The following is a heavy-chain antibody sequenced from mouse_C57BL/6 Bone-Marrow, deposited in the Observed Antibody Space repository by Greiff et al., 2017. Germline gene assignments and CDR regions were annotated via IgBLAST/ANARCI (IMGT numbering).Heavy chain of an antibody. CDR2: ISSGGSYT. J-gene: IGHJ4*01. Sequence: DVQLQESGGDLVKPGGSLKLSCAASGFTFSSYGMSWVRQTPDKRLEWVATISSGGSYTYYPDSVKGRFTISRDNAKNTLYLQMSSLKSEDTAMYYCARRSYAMDYWGQGTSVTVSS. CDR1: GFTFSSYG. CDR3: ARRSYAMDY. V-gene: IGHV5-6*01.